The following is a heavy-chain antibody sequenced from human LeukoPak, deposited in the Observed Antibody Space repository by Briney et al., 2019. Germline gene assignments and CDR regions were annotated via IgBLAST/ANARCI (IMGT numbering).Heavy chain of an antibody. CDR2: IYYRGTT. CDR1: AGSISSGGYY. V-gene: IGHV4-31*03. CDR3: ARALGSSGYGWFDP. D-gene: IGHD3-22*01. Sequence: SQTLSLTCTVSAGSISSGGYYWSRIRQHPGEGLEWIGNIYYRGTTYYNPSLKSRLTISVDTSKNQFSLKLSSVTAADTAVYYCARALGSSGYGWFDPWGQGTLVTVFS. J-gene: IGHJ5*02.